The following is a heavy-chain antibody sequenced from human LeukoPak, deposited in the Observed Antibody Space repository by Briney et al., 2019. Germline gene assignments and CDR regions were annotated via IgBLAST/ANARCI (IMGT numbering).Heavy chain of an antibody. V-gene: IGHV4-39*01. CDR2: FYYTGVT. D-gene: IGHD6-13*01. Sequence: SETLSLTCTVSGGSISSNSHYWAWIRQPPGKGLEWLGSFYYTGVTFYSPSLKSRVTISVDTSKNQFSLKVISVTAADTAVYYCAREEASAGDYWGQGTLVTVSS. CDR1: GGSISSNSHY. CDR3: AREEASAGDY. J-gene: IGHJ4*02.